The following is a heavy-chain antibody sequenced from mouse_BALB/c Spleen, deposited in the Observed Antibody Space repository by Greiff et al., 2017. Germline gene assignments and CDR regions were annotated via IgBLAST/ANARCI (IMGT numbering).Heavy chain of an antibody. CDR2: IDPENGDT. CDR1: GFNIKDYY. D-gene: IGHD2-3*01. Sequence: VQLQQSGAELVRSGASVKLSCTASGFNIKDYYMHWVKQRPEQGLEWIGWIDPENGDTEYTPKFQGKATLTADTSSNTAYLQLSSLTSEDTAVYYCNTCYDCYYVLFADWGQGTLVTVAA. J-gene: IGHJ3*01. CDR3: NTCYDCYYVLFAD. V-gene: IGHV14-4*02.